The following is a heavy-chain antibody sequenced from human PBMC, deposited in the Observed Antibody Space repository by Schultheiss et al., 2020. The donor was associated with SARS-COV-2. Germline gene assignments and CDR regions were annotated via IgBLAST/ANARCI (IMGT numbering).Heavy chain of an antibody. CDR3: TRVWYSSSPFDP. CDR2: IHTSGST. CDR1: GGSISSYY. J-gene: IGHJ5*02. Sequence: SETLSLTCTVSGGSISSYYWSWIRQHPGKGLEWIGRIHTSGSTNYNPSLKSRVTISVDTSKNQFSLKLSSVTAADTAMYYCTRVWYSSSPFDPWGQGTLVTVSS. D-gene: IGHD6-13*01. V-gene: IGHV4-4*08.